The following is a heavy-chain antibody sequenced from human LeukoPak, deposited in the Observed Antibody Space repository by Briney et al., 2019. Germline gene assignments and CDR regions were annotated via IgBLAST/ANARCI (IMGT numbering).Heavy chain of an antibody. CDR1: GYYISSGFY. J-gene: IGHJ4*02. CDR3: ARHGAWGVRGGIDI. D-gene: IGHD3-10*01. Sequence: SETLSLTCAVSGYYISSGFYWGWIRQSPGKGLEWIGSIYHRGNTYYNRSLKSRVTISVDTSKNQFSLKLSSVTAADTAVYYCARHGAWGVRGGIDIWGQGTLVTVST. CDR2: IYHRGNT. V-gene: IGHV4-38-2*01.